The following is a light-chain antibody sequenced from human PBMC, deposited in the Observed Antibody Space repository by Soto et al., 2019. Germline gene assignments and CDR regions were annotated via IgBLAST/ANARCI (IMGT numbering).Light chain of an antibody. J-gene: IGKJ1*01. CDR3: QQYTNTNTPWM. V-gene: IGKV1-5*01. CDR1: QTISTW. Sequence: DIQMTQSPSSLSASVADRGTVTVRTSQTISTWMAWYHQKPGKAPKLLNYDASTLQSGVAARFSGSGSGTEFTLIISGMQPDDSATYYCQQYTNTNTPWMFGQGTKVDI. CDR2: DAS.